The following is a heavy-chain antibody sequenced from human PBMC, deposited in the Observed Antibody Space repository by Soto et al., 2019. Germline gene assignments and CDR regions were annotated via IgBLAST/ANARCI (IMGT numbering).Heavy chain of an antibody. CDR1: GFTFSSYA. CDR3: AKDEGGRLGYYYYGMDV. D-gene: IGHD6-19*01. J-gene: IGHJ6*02. Sequence: GSLRLSCAASGFTFSSYAMSWVRQAPWKGLEWVSAISGSGGSTYYADSVKGRFTISRDNSKNTLYLQMNSLRAEDTAVYYCAKDEGGRLGYYYYGMDVWGQGTTVTVSS. CDR2: ISGSGGST. V-gene: IGHV3-23*01.